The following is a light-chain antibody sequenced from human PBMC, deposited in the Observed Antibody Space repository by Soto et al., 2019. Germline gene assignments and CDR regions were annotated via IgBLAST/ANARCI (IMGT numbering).Light chain of an antibody. CDR3: PQYHNLWA. CDR1: QSVNSN. V-gene: IGKV3D-15*01. J-gene: IGKJ1*01. Sequence: EIVMTQSPAALSVSPGERATLSCRASQSVNSNLAWYQQKPGQAPRLLIYDASHRATGVPVRFSGSGSESEFTLTISSLQPEDFTVYSCPQYHNLWAFGQGTKVDIK. CDR2: DAS.